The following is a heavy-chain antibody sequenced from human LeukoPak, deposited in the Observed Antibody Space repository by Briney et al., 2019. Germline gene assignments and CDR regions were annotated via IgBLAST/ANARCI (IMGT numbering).Heavy chain of an antibody. Sequence: GGSLRLSCAASGFTFSSYWMSWVRQAPGKGLEWVANIKQDGSEKYYVDSVKGRFTISRDNAKNSLYLQMNSLRAEDTAVYYCARDLGTVVTTFSDYWGQGTLVTVSS. V-gene: IGHV3-7*01. CDR1: GFTFSSYW. D-gene: IGHD4-23*01. CDR2: IKQDGSEK. J-gene: IGHJ4*02. CDR3: ARDLGTVVTTFSDY.